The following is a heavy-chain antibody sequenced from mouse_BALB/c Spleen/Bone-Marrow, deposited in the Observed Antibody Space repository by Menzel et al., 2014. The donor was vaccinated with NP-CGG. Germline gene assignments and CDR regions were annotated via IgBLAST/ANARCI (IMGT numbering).Heavy chain of an antibody. CDR3: ARRGTGVDY. D-gene: IGHD4-1*01. V-gene: IGHV1-63*02. J-gene: IGHJ2*01. Sequence: QVQLQQSGAELVRPGTSVKISCKASGYTFTNYWLGWVKQRPGRGPEWIGDIYPGGGYTNYNEKFKGKATLTADTSSSTAYMQLSSLTSEDSAVYFCARRGTGVDYWGQGTTLTVSS. CDR2: IYPGGGYT. CDR1: GYTFTNYW.